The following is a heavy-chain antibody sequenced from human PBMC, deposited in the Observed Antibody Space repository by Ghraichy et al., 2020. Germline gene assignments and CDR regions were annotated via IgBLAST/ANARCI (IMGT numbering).Heavy chain of an antibody. D-gene: IGHD6-19*01. CDR2: IYWDDDK. J-gene: IGHJ4*02. CDR3: AHRPPGYSSGWYADY. CDR1: GFSLSTSGVG. Sequence: SGPTLVKPTQTLTLTCTFSGFSLSTSGVGVGWIRQPPGKALEWLALIYWDDDKRYSPSLKSRLTITKDTSKNQVVLTMTNMDPVDTATYYCAHRPPGYSSGWYADYWGQGTLVTVSS. V-gene: IGHV2-5*02.